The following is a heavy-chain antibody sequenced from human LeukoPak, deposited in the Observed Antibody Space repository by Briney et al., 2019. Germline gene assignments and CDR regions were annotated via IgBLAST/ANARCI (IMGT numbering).Heavy chain of an antibody. V-gene: IGHV4-59*01. CDR1: GGSISSYY. CDR3: ARDRSLWALGDS. CDR2: IYYSGST. Sequence: SETLSLTCTVSGGSISSYYWSWIRQPPGKGLEWIGYIYYSGSTNYNPSLKSRVTISVDTSKNQFSLKLSSVTAADTAVYYCARDRSLWALGDSWGQGTLVTVSS. J-gene: IGHJ4*02. D-gene: IGHD3-10*01.